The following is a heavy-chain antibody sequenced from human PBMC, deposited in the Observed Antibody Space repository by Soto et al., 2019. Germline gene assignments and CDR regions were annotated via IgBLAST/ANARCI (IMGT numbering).Heavy chain of an antibody. CDR1: GFTFTSSA. Sequence: SVKVSCKASGFTFTSSAVQWVRQARGQRLEWIGWIVVGSGNTNYAQKFQERVTITRDMSTSTADMELSSLRSEDTAVYYCAAGSNYYYYYGMDVWGQGTTVTVSS. V-gene: IGHV1-58*01. J-gene: IGHJ6*02. CDR3: AAGSNYYYYYGMDV. CDR2: IVVGSGNT.